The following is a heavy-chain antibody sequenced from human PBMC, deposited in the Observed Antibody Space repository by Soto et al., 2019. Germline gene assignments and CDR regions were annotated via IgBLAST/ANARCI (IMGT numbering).Heavy chain of an antibody. CDR2: ISGSGGST. CDR1: GFTFSSYG. V-gene: IGHV3-23*01. D-gene: IGHD3-22*01. CDR3: AKDDGSGYYSLDY. Sequence: GGSLRLSCAASGFTFSSYGMNWVRQAPGKGLEWVSAISGSGGSTYYADSVKGRFTISRDNSKNTLFLQMNSLRAEDTAIYYCAKDDGSGYYSLDYWGQGTLVTVSS. J-gene: IGHJ4*02.